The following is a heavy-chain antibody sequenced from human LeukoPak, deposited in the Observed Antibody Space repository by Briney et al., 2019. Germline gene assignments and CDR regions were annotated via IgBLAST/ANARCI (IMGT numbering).Heavy chain of an antibody. CDR1: GGSISSYY. V-gene: IGHV4-59*08. D-gene: IGHD2-15*01. CDR2: IYYSGST. CDR3: ARLVGCSGGSCYGDETVFDP. Sequence: SETLSLTCTVSGGSISSYYWSWIRQPPGKGLEWIGYIYYSGSTNYNPSLKSRVTISVDTSKNQFSLKLSSVTAADTAVYYCARLVGCSGGSCYGDETVFDPWGQGTLVTVSS. J-gene: IGHJ5*02.